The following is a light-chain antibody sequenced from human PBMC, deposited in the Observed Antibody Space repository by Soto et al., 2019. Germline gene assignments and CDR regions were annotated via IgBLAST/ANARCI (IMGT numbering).Light chain of an antibody. J-gene: IGKJ4*01. Sequence: EIVMTQSPATLSVSPGEKATLSCRASQSVSNNLAWYQQKPGQAPRLLIYFASTRATGIPARFSGSGSGTEFSLTISSLQYEDFAVYYCQQYNKWPITFGGGTKVETK. CDR3: QQYNKWPIT. V-gene: IGKV3-15*01. CDR1: QSVSNN. CDR2: FAS.